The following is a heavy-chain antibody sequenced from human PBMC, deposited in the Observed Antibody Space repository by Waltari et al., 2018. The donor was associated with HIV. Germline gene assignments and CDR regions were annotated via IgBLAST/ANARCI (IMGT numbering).Heavy chain of an antibody. V-gene: IGHV3-53*01. D-gene: IGHD1-26*01. CDR2: TCRGGCR. CDR3: ARDPRSSGYYGMDV. CDR1: GLTVSSNY. J-gene: IGHJ6*02. Sequence: EVQLVESGGGLIEPGGSLRLSCAASGLTVSSNYMSWVRLAPGKGSSSVLVTCRGGCRSYAESVKRRVTNSRYKAKNTRSLQMNSLGPEDTAVYYFARDPRSSGYYGMDVWGQGTTVTFSS.